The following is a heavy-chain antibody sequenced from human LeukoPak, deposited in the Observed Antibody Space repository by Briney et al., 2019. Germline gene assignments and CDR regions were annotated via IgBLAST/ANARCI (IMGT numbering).Heavy chain of an antibody. CDR3: ARGTLEHCSGASCYPLDS. Sequence: GGSLRLSYAASGFTFSNYAMSWVRQTPGKGLECVSVVTGSGGDTYYTGSVNGRFTISRDNSKNTLYLQMNSLRAEDTAVYYCARGTLEHCSGASCYPLDSWGQGTLVTVSS. J-gene: IGHJ5*01. CDR1: GFTFSNYA. CDR2: VTGSGGDT. D-gene: IGHD2-15*01. V-gene: IGHV3-23*01.